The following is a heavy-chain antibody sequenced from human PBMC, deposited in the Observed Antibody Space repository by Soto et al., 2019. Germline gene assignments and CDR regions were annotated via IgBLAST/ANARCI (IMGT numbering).Heavy chain of an antibody. D-gene: IGHD6-13*01. CDR3: ARRGSSSWYGY. CDR2: IYYSGST. Sequence: QLQLQESGPGLVKPSETLSLTCTVSGGSISSSSYYWGWIRQPPGKGLEWIGSIYYSGSTYYNPSLKSRVTISVDTSKNQFSLKLRPVTAADTAVYYCARRGSSSWYGYWGQGTLVTVSS. J-gene: IGHJ4*02. CDR1: GGSISSSSYY. V-gene: IGHV4-39*01.